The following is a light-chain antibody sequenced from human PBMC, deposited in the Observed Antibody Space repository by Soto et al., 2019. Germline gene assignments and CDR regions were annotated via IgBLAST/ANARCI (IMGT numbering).Light chain of an antibody. CDR3: CSFAGSYTFWV. J-gene: IGLJ3*02. Sequence: QSALTQPRSVSGSPGQSVTISCTGTSSDVGDYNYVSWYQQYPGKAPKLVIYDVSKQPSGVPDRFSGSKSGNTASLTISGLQAEDEADYYCCSFAGSYTFWVFGGGTQLTVL. CDR1: SSDVGDYNY. V-gene: IGLV2-11*01. CDR2: DVS.